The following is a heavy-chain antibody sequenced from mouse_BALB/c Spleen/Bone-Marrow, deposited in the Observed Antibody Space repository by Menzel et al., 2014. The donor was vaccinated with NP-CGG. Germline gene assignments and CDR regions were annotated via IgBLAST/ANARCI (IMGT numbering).Heavy chain of an antibody. CDR1: GYTFTDYN. CDR2: IYPYNGGT. CDR3: ARLGRDY. Sequence: VHVKQSGPELVKPGASVKISCKASGYTFTDYNMHWVKQSHGKSLEWIGYIYPYNGGTGHNQKFKSKATLTVDNSSSTAYMELRSLTSEDSAVYYCARLGRDYWGQGTTLTVSS. V-gene: IGHV1S29*02. J-gene: IGHJ2*01. D-gene: IGHD4-1*01.